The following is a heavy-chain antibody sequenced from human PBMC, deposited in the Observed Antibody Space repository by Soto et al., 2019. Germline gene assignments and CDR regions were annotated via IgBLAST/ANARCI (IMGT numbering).Heavy chain of an antibody. D-gene: IGHD5-12*01. Sequence: QLQLQESGPGLVKPSETLSLTCTVSGGSISSSTYYWGWIRQPPGKELEWIGSIQYSGNTYYNPSLKSRVTISVDTSKNQFPLRLSSATAADTAVYYCARHLGGGYGLPADYWGQGTLVTVSS. CDR2: IQYSGNT. J-gene: IGHJ4*02. CDR3: ARHLGGGYGLPADY. CDR1: GGSISSSTYY. V-gene: IGHV4-39*01.